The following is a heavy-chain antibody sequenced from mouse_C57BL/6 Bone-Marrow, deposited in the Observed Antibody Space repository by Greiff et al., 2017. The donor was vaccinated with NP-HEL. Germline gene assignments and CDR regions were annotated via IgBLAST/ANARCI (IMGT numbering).Heavy chain of an antibody. Sequence: EVKLEESGGGLVKPGGSLKLSCAASGFTFSSYAMSWVRQTPEKRLEWVATISDGGSYTYYPDNVKGRFTISRDNAKNNLYLQMSHLKSEDTAMYYCAREGAITTVVATGYWYFDVWGTGTTVTVSS. D-gene: IGHD1-1*01. CDR2: ISDGGSYT. J-gene: IGHJ1*03. CDR3: AREGAITTVVATGYWYFDV. V-gene: IGHV5-4*01. CDR1: GFTFSSYA.